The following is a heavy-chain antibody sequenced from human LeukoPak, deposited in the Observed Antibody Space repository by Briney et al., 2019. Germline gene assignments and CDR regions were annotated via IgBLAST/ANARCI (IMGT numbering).Heavy chain of an antibody. J-gene: IGHJ6*03. V-gene: IGHV1-2*02. CDR3: ARTDARKLLWFGELPPYYMDV. CDR1: GYTFTGYY. CDR2: INPNSGGT. Sequence: ASVKVSCKASGYTFTGYYMHWVRQAPGQGLEWMGWINPNSGGTNYAQKLQGRVTMTTDTSTSTAYMELRSLRSDDTAVYYCARTDARKLLWFGELPPYYMDVWGKGTTVTISS. D-gene: IGHD3-10*01.